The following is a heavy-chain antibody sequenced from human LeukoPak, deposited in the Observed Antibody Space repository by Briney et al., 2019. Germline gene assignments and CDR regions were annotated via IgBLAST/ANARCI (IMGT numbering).Heavy chain of an antibody. CDR3: ARLRGFIAVAGSLDY. J-gene: IGHJ4*02. CDR1: GGSISSGGYY. Sequence: PSETLSLTCTVSGGSISSGGYYWSWIRQPPGKGLEWIGYIYHSGSTYYNPSLKSRVTISVDRSKNQFSLKLSSVTAADTAVYYCARLRGFIAVAGSLDYWGQGTLVTVSS. V-gene: IGHV4-30-2*01. CDR2: IYHSGST. D-gene: IGHD6-19*01.